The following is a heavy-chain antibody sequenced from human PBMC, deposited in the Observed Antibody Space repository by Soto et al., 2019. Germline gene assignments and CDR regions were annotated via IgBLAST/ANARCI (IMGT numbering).Heavy chain of an antibody. J-gene: IGHJ4*02. CDR1: GFTFSSYN. CDR3: ARENAYGDPNSFHY. D-gene: IGHD4-17*01. CDR2: ITSSSNYI. Sequence: EVQLVESGGGLVKPGGSLRLSCTASGFTFSSYNMNWVRQAPGKGLEWVSSITSSSNYIYYADSMKGRFTISRDNAKNSLYLQMNSVSAEDTAVYYCARENAYGDPNSFHYWGQGTLVTVSS. V-gene: IGHV3-21*02.